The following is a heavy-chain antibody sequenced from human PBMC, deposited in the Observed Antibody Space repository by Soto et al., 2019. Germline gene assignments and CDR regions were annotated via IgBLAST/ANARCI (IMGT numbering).Heavy chain of an antibody. CDR2: ISSNGVGT. V-gene: IGHV3-64*01. CDR3: ARRARPDFYYMDV. J-gene: IGHJ6*03. CDR1: GFTLSGYA. Sequence: EVQLAESGGGLAQPGGSLRLSCAASGFTLSGYAMDWVRQAPGKGLEYVSGISSNGVGTYYANSVQGRFTISRDNSKNTVYLQMGSLSPDDMAVYYCARRARPDFYYMDVWGKGTTVTVSS. D-gene: IGHD6-6*01.